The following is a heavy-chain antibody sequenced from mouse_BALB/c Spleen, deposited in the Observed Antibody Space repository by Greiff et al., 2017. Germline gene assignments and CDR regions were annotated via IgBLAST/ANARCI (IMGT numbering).Heavy chain of an antibody. CDR3: TRDGKGSYFDY. CDR1: GFTFSSYT. CDR2: ISSGGSYT. Sequence: EVQVVESGGGLVKPGGSLKLSCAASGFTFSSYTMSWVRQTPEKRLEWVATISSGGSYTYYPDSVKGRFTISRDNAKNTLYLQMSSLKSEDTAMYYCTRDGKGSYFDYWGQGTTLTVSS. D-gene: IGHD2-1*01. J-gene: IGHJ2*01. V-gene: IGHV5-6-4*01.